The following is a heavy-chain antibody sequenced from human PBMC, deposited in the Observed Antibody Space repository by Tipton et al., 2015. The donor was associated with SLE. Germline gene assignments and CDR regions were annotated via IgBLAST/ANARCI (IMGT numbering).Heavy chain of an antibody. CDR2: IKEDGNEK. V-gene: IGHV3-7*04. CDR3: ARALVTSGTYFVY. D-gene: IGHD1-26*01. J-gene: IGHJ4*02. Sequence: SLRLSCAASGFTFSTYWMSWVRQAPGKGLEWVANIKEDGNEKIYVDSVKGRFTISRDNAKNSLYLQMNSLRAEDTAVYYCARALVTSGTYFVYWGQGTLVIVSS. CDR1: GFTFSTYW.